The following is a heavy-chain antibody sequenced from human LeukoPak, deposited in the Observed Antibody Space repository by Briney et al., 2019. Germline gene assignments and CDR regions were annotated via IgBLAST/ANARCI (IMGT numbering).Heavy chain of an antibody. D-gene: IGHD3-10*01. CDR1: GGSISNSDYY. CDR2: VYYSGTT. Sequence: SETLSLTCSVSGGSISNSDYYWGWIRQPPGKGLEWIASVYYSGTTYYNPSLKSRATISVDTSKKQFSLKMSSVTATDTAVYYCARAIYGSGSYWRYYYYMDVWGKGTTVTVSS. CDR3: ARAIYGSGSYWRYYYYMDV. J-gene: IGHJ6*03. V-gene: IGHV4-39*01.